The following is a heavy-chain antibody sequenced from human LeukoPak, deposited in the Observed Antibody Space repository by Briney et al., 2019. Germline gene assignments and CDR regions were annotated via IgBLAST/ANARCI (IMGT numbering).Heavy chain of an antibody. V-gene: IGHV4-39*07. CDR2: IHYSGST. CDR3: ARGGIWFGDSRSPLKVRCWFDP. CDR1: GGSISSSSYY. Sequence: PSETLSLTCTVSGGSISSSSYYWGWIRQPPGKGLEWIGSIHYSGSTNYNPSLKSRVTISVDTSKNQFSLKLSSVTAADTAVYYCARGGIWFGDSRSPLKVRCWFDPWGQGTLVTVSS. D-gene: IGHD3-10*01. J-gene: IGHJ5*02.